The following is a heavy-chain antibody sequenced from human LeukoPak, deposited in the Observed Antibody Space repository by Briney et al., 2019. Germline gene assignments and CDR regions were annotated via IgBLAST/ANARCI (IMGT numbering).Heavy chain of an antibody. Sequence: GGSLRLSCAASGFTFSSYAMSWVRQAPGKGLEWVSAISGSGSTIYYADSVKGRFTISRDNAKNSLYLQMNSLRAEDTAVYYCASGVNPPLMRYYYYGMDVWGQGTTVTVSS. V-gene: IGHV3-23*01. CDR3: ASGVNPPLMRYYYYGMDV. D-gene: IGHD3-3*01. CDR2: ISGSGSTI. J-gene: IGHJ6*02. CDR1: GFTFSSYA.